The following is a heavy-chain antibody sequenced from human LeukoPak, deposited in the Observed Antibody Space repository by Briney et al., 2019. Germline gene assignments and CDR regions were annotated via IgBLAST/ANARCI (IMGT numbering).Heavy chain of an antibody. J-gene: IGHJ4*01. CDR3: AKASHLTGYYLPIDY. V-gene: IGHV3-30-3*01. Sequence: PGGSLTLSCAASGFTFSSYAMHWVRQAPGKGLEWVALISYDGSNKYNADSVKGRFTISRDNSKNTLYLQMNSLRAEDTAVYYCAKASHLTGYYLPIDYWGHGTLVTVSS. D-gene: IGHD3-9*01. CDR1: GFTFSSYA. CDR2: ISYDGSNK.